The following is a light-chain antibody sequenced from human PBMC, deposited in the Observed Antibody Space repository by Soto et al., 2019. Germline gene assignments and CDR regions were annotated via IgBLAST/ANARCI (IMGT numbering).Light chain of an antibody. CDR1: QSVSSY. V-gene: IGKV3-11*01. CDR2: DAS. J-gene: IGKJ1*01. CDR3: QHYSSSPTT. Sequence: EIVLTQSPATLSLSPGGRATLSCRASQSVSSYLAWYQQKPGQAPRLLIYDASNRATGIPARFSGSGSGTDFTLTIRRLEPEDFAVYYCQHYSSSPTTFGQGTKVDIK.